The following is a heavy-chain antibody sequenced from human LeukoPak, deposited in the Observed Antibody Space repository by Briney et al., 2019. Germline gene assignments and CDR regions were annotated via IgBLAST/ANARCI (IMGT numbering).Heavy chain of an antibody. Sequence: GGSLRLSCAASGFTFSSYEMNWVRQAPGKGLEWVSYISSSGSTIYYADSVKGRFTISRDNAKNSLYLQMNSLRAEDTAVYYCARSGYSYGHWGFFDYWGQGTLVTVSS. CDR2: ISSSGSTI. J-gene: IGHJ4*02. CDR1: GFTFSSYE. CDR3: ARSGYSYGHWGFFDY. D-gene: IGHD5-18*01. V-gene: IGHV3-48*03.